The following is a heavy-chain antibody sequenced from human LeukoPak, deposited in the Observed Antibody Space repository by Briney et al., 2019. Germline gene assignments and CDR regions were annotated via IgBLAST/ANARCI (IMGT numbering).Heavy chain of an antibody. V-gene: IGHV1-46*01. J-gene: IGHJ2*01. CDR1: GYTFSSYY. D-gene: IGHD4-23*01. CDR2: INPSGGST. CDR3: ARDTSGQAADYGGNSRCFDL. Sequence: ASVKVSCKAFGYTFSSYYMHWVRQAPGQGPEWMGIINPSGGSTSYAQKFQGRVTMTRDTSTSTVYMELSSLRSEDTAMYYCARDTSGQAADYGGNSRCFDLWGRGTLVTVSS.